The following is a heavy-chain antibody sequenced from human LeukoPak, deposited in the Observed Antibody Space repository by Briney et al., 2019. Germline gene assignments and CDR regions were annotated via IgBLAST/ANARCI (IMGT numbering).Heavy chain of an antibody. D-gene: IGHD3-22*01. CDR1: GFTFSNYW. V-gene: IGHV3-7*01. J-gene: IGHJ4*02. CDR3: VRMWDSSGFFGY. CDR2: IKKDGSEK. Sequence: GGSLRLSCVASGFTFSNYWMSWVRQAPGKGLEWVANIKKDGSEKHYVASVEGRFTISRDNAENSLFLQLNSLRVGDTAVYYCVRMWDSSGFFGYWGQGALVTVSS.